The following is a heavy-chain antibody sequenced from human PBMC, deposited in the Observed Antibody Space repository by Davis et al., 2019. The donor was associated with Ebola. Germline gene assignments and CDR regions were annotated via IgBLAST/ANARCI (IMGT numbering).Heavy chain of an antibody. CDR2: ISGSGGST. J-gene: IGHJ6*02. Sequence: PGGSLRLSCAASGFIVSSNFMTWVRQAPGKGLEWVSAISGSGGSTYYADSVKGRFTISRDNSKNTLYLQMNSLRAEDTAVYYCARDNIVVVPAAILYYYYGMDVWGQGTTVTVSS. CDR1: GFIVSSNF. V-gene: IGHV3-23*01. CDR3: ARDNIVVVPAAILYYYYGMDV. D-gene: IGHD2-2*02.